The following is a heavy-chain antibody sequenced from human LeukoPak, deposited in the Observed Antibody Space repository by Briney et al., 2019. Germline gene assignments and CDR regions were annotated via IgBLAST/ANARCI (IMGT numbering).Heavy chain of an antibody. CDR2: IIPIFGTA. D-gene: IGHD2-2*02. CDR3: ARAWRSYTDPDRIPDDY. J-gene: IGHJ4*02. V-gene: IGHV1-69*05. Sequence: GASVKVSCKASGGTFSSYAISWVRQAPGQGLEWMGGIIPIFGTANYAQKFQGRVTITTDESTSTAYMELSSLRSEDTAVYYCARAWRSYTDPDRIPDDYWGQGTRVTVSS. CDR1: GGTFSSYA.